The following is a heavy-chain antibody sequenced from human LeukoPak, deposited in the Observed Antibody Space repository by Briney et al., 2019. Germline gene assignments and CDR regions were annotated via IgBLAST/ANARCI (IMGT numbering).Heavy chain of an antibody. Sequence: GRSLRLSCAASGFTFSSYGMHWVRQAPGKGLEWVAVISYDGSNKYYADSVKGRFTISRDNSKNRLYLQMNSLRVEDTAVYYCARESGWGLPHAFDFWGQGTMVTVSS. D-gene: IGHD3-3*01. CDR1: GFTFSSYG. CDR2: ISYDGSNK. J-gene: IGHJ3*01. V-gene: IGHV3-30*03. CDR3: ARESGWGLPHAFDF.